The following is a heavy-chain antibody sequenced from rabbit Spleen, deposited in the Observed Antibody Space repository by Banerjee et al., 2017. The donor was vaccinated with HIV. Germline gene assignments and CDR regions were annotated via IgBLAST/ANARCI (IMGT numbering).Heavy chain of an antibody. V-gene: IGHV1S45*01. J-gene: IGHJ4*01. CDR1: GFSFSNDYY. Sequence: QEQLEESGGDLVKPGASLTLTCTASGFSFSNDYYMYWVRQAPGKGLEWIACIRAGSSGNTYYASWAKGRFTITRSTSLNTVTLQMTSLTVADTATYFCARANSGGYTDFKLWGQGTLVTVS. D-gene: IGHD4-1*01. CDR2: IRAGSSGNT. CDR3: ARANSGGYTDFKL.